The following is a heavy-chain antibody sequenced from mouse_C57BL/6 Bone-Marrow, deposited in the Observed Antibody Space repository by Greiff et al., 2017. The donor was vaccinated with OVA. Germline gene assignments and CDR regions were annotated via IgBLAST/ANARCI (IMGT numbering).Heavy chain of an antibody. CDR1: GFTFSDYY. V-gene: IGHV5-12*01. J-gene: IGHJ1*03. CDR2: ISNGGGST. D-gene: IGHD1-1*01. Sequence: EVKLMESGGGLVQPGGSLKLSCAASGFTFSDYYMYWVRQTPEKRLEWVAYISNGGGSTNYPDTVKGRFTISRDNAKNTLYLHMSRLKSEDTAMYYCASAITTVPYRYFDVWGTGNAVTVTS. CDR3: ASAITTVPYRYFDV.